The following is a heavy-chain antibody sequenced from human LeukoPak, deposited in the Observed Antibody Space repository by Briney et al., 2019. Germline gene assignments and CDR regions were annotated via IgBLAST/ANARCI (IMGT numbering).Heavy chain of an antibody. V-gene: IGHV3-53*01. J-gene: IGHJ4*02. D-gene: IGHD6-19*01. CDR3: ASLYSSGWTRGDY. CDR2: IYSGGST. CDR1: GFTVSSNY. Sequence: QPGGSLRLSCAASGFTVSSNYMSWVRQAPGKGLEWVSVIYSGGSTYYADSVKGRFTISRDNSKNTLYLQMNSLRAEDTAVYYCASLYSSGWTRGDYWGQGTLVTVSS.